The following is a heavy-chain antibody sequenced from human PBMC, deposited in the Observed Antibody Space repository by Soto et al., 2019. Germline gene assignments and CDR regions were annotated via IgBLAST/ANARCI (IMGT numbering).Heavy chain of an antibody. D-gene: IGHD6-6*01. J-gene: IGHJ4*02. V-gene: IGHV3-30*04. CDR1: GFNFKSYA. CDR2: ITRDGYNK. CDR3: TKSSGGSSSVGMDY. Sequence: GGSLRLSCAGSGFNFKSYALNWVRQAPGKGLEWVASITRDGYNKYYADSVKGRFTISRDNSRDTLSLQMTALRTEDSSIYYCTKSSGGSSSVGMDYWGQGTRVTVSS.